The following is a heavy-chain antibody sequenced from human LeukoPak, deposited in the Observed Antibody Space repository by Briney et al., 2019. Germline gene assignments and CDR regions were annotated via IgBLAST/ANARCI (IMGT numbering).Heavy chain of an antibody. D-gene: IGHD6-13*01. Sequence: ASVKVSCKASGYTFTRYYMHWVRQAPGQGLEWMGWTNPNSGGTNYAQKFQGRVTMTRDTSISTAYMELSRLRSDDTAVYYCARGIAAAGTYFDYWGQGTLVTVSS. CDR3: ARGIAAAGTYFDY. J-gene: IGHJ4*02. CDR2: TNPNSGGT. CDR1: GYTFTRYY. V-gene: IGHV1-2*02.